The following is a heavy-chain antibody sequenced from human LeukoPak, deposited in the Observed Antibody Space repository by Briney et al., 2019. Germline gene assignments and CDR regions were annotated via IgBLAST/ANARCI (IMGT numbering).Heavy chain of an antibody. V-gene: IGHV4-59*01. J-gene: IGHJ6*02. CDR3: ASGYCSSTSCSYYYGMDV. D-gene: IGHD2-2*01. CDR2: IYYSGST. Sequence: PSETLSLTCTVSGGSISSYYWSWIRQPPGKGLEWIGYIYYSGSTNYNPSLKSRVTISVDTSKNQFSLKLSSVTAADTAVYYCASGYCSSTSCSYYYGMDVWGQGTTVTVSS. CDR1: GGSISSYY.